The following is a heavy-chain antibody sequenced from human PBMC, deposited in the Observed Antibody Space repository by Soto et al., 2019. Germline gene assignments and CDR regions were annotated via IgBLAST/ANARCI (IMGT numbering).Heavy chain of an antibody. Sequence: LSLTCTVSGSSISSGGYYWSWIRQHPGKRLEWIGYIYYSGSTYYNPSLKSRVTISVDTSKNQFSLKLSSVTAADTAVYFCARFSRIAAAGWVDYWGQGTLVTVSS. CDR2: IYYSGST. D-gene: IGHD6-13*01. J-gene: IGHJ4*02. V-gene: IGHV4-31*03. CDR3: ARFSRIAAAGWVDY. CDR1: GSSISSGGYY.